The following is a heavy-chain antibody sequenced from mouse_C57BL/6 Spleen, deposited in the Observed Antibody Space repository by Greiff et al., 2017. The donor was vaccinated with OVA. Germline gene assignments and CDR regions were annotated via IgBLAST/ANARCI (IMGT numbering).Heavy chain of an antibody. CDR2: FYPGSGSI. CDR3: ARHEDDYGYWYAMDY. CDR1: GYTFTEYT. V-gene: IGHV1-62-2*01. J-gene: IGHJ4*01. D-gene: IGHD2-2*01. Sequence: VKLVESGAELVKPGASVKLSCKASGYTFTEYTIHWVKQRSGQGLEWIGWFYPGSGSIKYNEKFKDKATLTADKSSSTVYMELSRLTSEDSAVYFCARHEDDYGYWYAMDYWGQGTSVTVSS.